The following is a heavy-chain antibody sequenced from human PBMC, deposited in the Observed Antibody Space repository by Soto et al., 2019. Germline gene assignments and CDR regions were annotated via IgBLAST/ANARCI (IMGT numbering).Heavy chain of an antibody. Sequence: GESLKISRKGSGYRFNRYWISWVRQVPGKGLGWMGRIDPSDYYTNYSRSFQGHIPLSDANPIRTGYLQWRNLKTPGHAIYYLACPIREVHHGGREVWGQGTMVTVSS. D-gene: IGHD3-3*01. CDR2: IDPSDYYT. V-gene: IGHV5-10-1*01. CDR1: GYRFNRYW. J-gene: IGHJ6*02. CDR3: ACPIREVHHGGREV.